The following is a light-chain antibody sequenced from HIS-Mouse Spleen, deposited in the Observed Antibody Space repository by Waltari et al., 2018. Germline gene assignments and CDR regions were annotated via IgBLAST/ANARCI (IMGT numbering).Light chain of an antibody. J-gene: IGLJ2*01. V-gene: IGLV2-11*01. CDR1: SSDVGGYNS. Sequence: QSALTQPRSVSGSPGQSVTISCTGTSSDVGGYNSVSWYQQHPGKAPTLMIYDVSKRPSGVPDRFSGSKSGNTASLTISGLQAEDEADYYCCSYAGSYTYVVFGGGTKLTVL. CDR2: DVS. CDR3: CSYAGSYTYVV.